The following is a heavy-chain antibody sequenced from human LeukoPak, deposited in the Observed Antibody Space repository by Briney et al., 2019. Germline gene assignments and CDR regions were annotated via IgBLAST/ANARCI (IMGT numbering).Heavy chain of an antibody. Sequence: SETLSLTCAVYNGSFSGYYWTWIRQPPGKGLEWIGEIKHSGRTTYTPSLKSRVSISVDPSKNQFSLKLSSVTAADTAMYYCARETRGFFHWGRGTLVPVSS. J-gene: IGHJ4*02. CDR1: NGSFSGYY. CDR2: IKHSGRT. V-gene: IGHV4-34*01. D-gene: IGHD3-3*01. CDR3: ARETRGFFH.